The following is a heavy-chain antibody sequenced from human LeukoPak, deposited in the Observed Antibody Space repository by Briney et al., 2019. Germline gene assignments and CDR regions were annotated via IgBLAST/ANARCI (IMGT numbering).Heavy chain of an antibody. CDR3: ARQLIRIAVAGFDAFDI. CDR1: GYSFTSYW. D-gene: IGHD6-19*01. J-gene: IGHJ3*02. Sequence: GESLKISCKGSGYSFTSYWIGWVRQMPGKGLEWMGIIYPGDSDTRYSPSFQGQVTISADKSISTAYLQWSSLKASDTAMYYCARQLIRIAVAGFDAFDIWGQGTMVTVSS. CDR2: IYPGDSDT. V-gene: IGHV5-51*01.